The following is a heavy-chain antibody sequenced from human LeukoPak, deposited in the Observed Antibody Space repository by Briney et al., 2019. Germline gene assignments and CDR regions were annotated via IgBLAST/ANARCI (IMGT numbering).Heavy chain of an antibody. CDR2: IRYDGSNK. D-gene: IGHD2-15*01. CDR1: GFTFSSYG. J-gene: IGHJ6*03. V-gene: IGHV3-30*02. CDR3: AKVVRGYCSGGSCPEPYYYYYYMDV. Sequence: PGGSLRLSCAASGFTFSSYGMHWVRQAPGKGLEWVAFIRYDGSNKYYADSVKGRFTVSRDNSKNTLHLQMNSLRAEDTAVYYCAKVVRGYCSGGSCPEPYYYYYYMDVWGKGTTVTVSS.